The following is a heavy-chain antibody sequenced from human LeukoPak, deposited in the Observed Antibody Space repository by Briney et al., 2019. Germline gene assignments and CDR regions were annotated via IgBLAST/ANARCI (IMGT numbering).Heavy chain of an antibody. CDR3: ARDFDSSTSCFAY. D-gene: IGHD2-2*01. Sequence: GGSLRLSCAPSGFTFSSYSMNCVRQAPGKGVEWVSSISRSSGSIYYPDSVKGRFTISRDNAKNSLYLQMNSLRAEDTAGYYCARDFDSSTSCFAYWGQGTLVTVSS. J-gene: IGHJ4*02. V-gene: IGHV3-21*01. CDR1: GFTFSSYS. CDR2: ISRSSGSI.